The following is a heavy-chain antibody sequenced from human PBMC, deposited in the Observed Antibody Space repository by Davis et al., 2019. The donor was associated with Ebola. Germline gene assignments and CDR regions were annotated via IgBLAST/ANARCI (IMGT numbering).Heavy chain of an antibody. J-gene: IGHJ3*02. CDR1: GVTFSDYS. D-gene: IGHD1-7*01. CDR2: ISSGGITT. CDR3: ATRFSNSDGALDI. V-gene: IGHV3-48*02. Sequence: GESLKISCAASGVTFSDYSMNWVRQAPGKGLEWVSYISSGGITTYYTDSVRGRFTSSRDNAKNSLYLQMNSLRDEDTAVYYCATRFSNSDGALDIWGQGTMVTVSS.